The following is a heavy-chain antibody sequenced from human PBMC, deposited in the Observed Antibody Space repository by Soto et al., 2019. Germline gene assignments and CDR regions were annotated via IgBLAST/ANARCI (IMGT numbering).Heavy chain of an antibody. CDR2: IYYSGST. J-gene: IGHJ4*02. D-gene: IGHD6-19*01. CDR1: GGSISSYY. V-gene: IGHV4-59*01. Sequence: SETLSLTCTVSGGSISSYYWSWIRQPPGKGLEWIGYIYYSGSTNYNPSLKSRVTISEDTSKNQFSLKLSSVTAADTAVYYCARELQWLYYFDYWGQGTLVTVSS. CDR3: ARELQWLYYFDY.